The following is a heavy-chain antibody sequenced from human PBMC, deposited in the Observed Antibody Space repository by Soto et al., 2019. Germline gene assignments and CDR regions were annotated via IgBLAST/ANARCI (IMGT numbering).Heavy chain of an antibody. D-gene: IGHD3-10*01. CDR1: GFIFSDYA. J-gene: IGHJ6*02. V-gene: IGHV3-30-3*01. CDR3: AREWGRSYYYGMDV. Sequence: QVQLVDSGGGVVQPERSLRLSCRASGFIFSDYAIHWVRQAPGRGLEWVAVLIDDGYFQYYADSVKGRFTISSDKSNNTVYLHMGSLRVDDTAVYYCAREWGRSYYYGMDVWGQGTTVIVS. CDR2: LIDDGYFQ.